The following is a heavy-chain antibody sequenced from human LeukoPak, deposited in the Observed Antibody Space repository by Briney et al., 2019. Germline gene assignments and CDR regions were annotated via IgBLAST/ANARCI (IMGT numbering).Heavy chain of an antibody. J-gene: IGHJ4*02. D-gene: IGHD3-22*01. CDR1: GGSISSYY. CDR2: IYYSRST. V-gene: IGHV4-59*12. Sequence: SETLSLTCTVSGGSISSYYWSWIRQPPGKGLEWIGYIYYSRSTNYNPSLKSRVTISVDKSKNQFSLKLSSVTAADTAVYYCARDHDSSGYYYGLGYWGQGTLVTVSS. CDR3: ARDHDSSGYYYGLGY.